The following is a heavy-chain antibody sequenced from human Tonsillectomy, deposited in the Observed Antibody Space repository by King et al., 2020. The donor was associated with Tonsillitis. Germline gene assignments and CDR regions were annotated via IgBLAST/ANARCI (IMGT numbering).Heavy chain of an antibody. Sequence: VQLVESGGGVVQPGRSLRLSCAASGFTFSSYGMHWVRQAPGKGLEWVAIISYDGSNKYYVDSVKGRFTISRDNSKNTLYLQMNSLRAEDTAVYYCAKGTLEYYYVQSKDVWGQGTTVTVSS. CDR3: AKGTLEYYYVQSKDV. V-gene: IGHV3-30*18. D-gene: IGHD3-10*02. CDR2: ISYDGSNK. CDR1: GFTFSSYG. J-gene: IGHJ6*02.